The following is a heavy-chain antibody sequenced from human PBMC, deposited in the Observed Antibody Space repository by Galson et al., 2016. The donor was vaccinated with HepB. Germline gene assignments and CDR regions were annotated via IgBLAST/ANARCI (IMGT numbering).Heavy chain of an antibody. J-gene: IGHJ6*03. V-gene: IGHV3-33*01. D-gene: IGHD1-7*01. Sequence: SLRLSCAASGFIFSSYGMHWVRQAPGKGLEWVSVIWYDGSNKYYADSVKGRFTISRDNAKNPLYLQMNSLRAEDTAVYYCARDWLELRHYYYMDVWGKGTTVTVSS. CDR2: IWYDGSNK. CDR3: ARDWLELRHYYYMDV. CDR1: GFIFSSYG.